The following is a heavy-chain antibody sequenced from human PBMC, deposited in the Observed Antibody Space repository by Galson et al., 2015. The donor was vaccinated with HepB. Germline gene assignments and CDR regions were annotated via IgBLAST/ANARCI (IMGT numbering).Heavy chain of an antibody. D-gene: IGHD3-22*01. CDR2: IFPGDSDT. J-gene: IGHJ3*02. CDR3: ARTAYFDGSGLHPNAAFDI. CDR1: GYSFTSYW. V-gene: IGHV5-51*03. Sequence: QSGAEVKKPGESLKISCKGSGYSFTSYWIGWVRQMPGKGLEWMGIIFPGDSDTRYSPSFQGQVAISAGRSISTAYLQWSSLKASDTAIYYCARTAYFDGSGLHPNAAFDIWGQGTMVTVSS.